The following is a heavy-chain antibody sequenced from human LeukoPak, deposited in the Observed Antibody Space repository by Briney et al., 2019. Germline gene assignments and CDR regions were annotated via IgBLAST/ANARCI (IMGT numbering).Heavy chain of an antibody. J-gene: IGHJ6*03. CDR3: AREAPDSGRPYYYYYYMDV. Sequence: GASVKVSCKASGGTFSSYAISWVRQAPGQGLEWMGGIIPSFVAANYAQKFQGSVMITTDESTSTDYMELSRLRSEDTPVSYCAREAPDSGRPYYYYYYMDVWGKGTTVTVSS. V-gene: IGHV1-69*05. CDR1: GGTFSSYA. CDR2: IIPSFVAA. D-gene: IGHD5-12*01.